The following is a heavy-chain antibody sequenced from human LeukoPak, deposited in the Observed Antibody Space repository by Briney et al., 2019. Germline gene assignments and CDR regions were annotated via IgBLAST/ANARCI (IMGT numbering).Heavy chain of an antibody. V-gene: IGHV3-33*01. CDR3: ARDEVYDSSGYFSY. CDR2: IWCDGSNK. D-gene: IGHD3-22*01. J-gene: IGHJ4*02. Sequence: GGSLRLSCAASGFTFSSYGMHWVRQAPGKGLEWVAVIWCDGSNKYYADSVKGRFTISRDNSKNTLYLQMNSLRAEDTAVYYCARDEVYDSSGYFSYWGQGTLVTVSS. CDR1: GFTFSSYG.